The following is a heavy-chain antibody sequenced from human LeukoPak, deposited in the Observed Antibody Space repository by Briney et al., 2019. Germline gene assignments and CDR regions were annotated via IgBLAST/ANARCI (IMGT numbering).Heavy chain of an antibody. CDR2: ITSGGST. CDR3: ATRGTTATKYFEH. J-gene: IGHJ4*02. CDR1: GFTLSSYG. Sequence: TGGSLRLSCAASGFTLSSYGMSWVRQAPGKGLEWVSTITSGGSTYYADSVKGRFTISRDNSKNMLHLQMKSLRAEDTAVYYCATRGTTATKYFEHWGQGTLVTVSS. D-gene: IGHD1-1*01. V-gene: IGHV3-23*01.